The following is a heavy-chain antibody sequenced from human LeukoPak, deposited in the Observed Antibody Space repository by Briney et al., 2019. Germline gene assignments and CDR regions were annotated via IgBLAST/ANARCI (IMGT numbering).Heavy chain of an antibody. D-gene: IGHD2-2*01. CDR1: GGSISSYY. V-gene: IGHV4-59*12. CDR2: IYYSGST. J-gene: IGHJ3*02. Sequence: SETLSLTCTVSGGSISSYYWSWIRQPPGKGLEWIGYIYYSGSTNYNPSLKSRVTISVDTSKNQISLRLTSATVADTAVFYCAAGKDVVGSPVGAFDIWGQGTMVTVSS. CDR3: AAGKDVVGSPVGAFDI.